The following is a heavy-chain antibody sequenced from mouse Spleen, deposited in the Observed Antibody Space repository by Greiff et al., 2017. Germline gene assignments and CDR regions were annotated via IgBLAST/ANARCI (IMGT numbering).Heavy chain of an antibody. D-gene: IGHD2-10*02. Sequence: QVQLQQSGAELVKPGASVKLSCKASGYTFTSYWMHWVKQSPGRGLEWIGMIDPNSGGTKYNEKFKSKATLTVDKPSSTAYMQLSSLTSEDSAVYYCARERYDYDAMDYWGQGTSVTVSS. CDR3: ARERYDYDAMDY. CDR2: IDPNSGGT. CDR1: GYTFTSYW. J-gene: IGHJ4*01. V-gene: IGHV1-72*01.